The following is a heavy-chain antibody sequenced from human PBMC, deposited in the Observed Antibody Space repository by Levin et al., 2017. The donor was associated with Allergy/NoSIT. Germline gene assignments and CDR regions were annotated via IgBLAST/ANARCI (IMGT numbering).Heavy chain of an antibody. D-gene: IGHD3-9*01. Sequence: MASETLSLTCTVSGDAVSGDSVTKYYWTWIRQPAGKGLEWIGRIFASGNVNYNPSLWSRITMSVDASKNQFSLRLRSVTAADSAVYFCTRFPEIGYFDPQFYYGMDVWAKGSPSPSP. CDR1: GDSVTKYY. V-gene: IGHV4-4*07. J-gene: IGHJ6*02. CDR3: TRFPEIGYFDPQFYYGMDV. CDR2: IFASGNV.